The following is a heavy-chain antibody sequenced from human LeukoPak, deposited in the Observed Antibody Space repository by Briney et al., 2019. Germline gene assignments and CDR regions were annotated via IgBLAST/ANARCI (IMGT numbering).Heavy chain of an antibody. D-gene: IGHD4-23*01. CDR3: TKTSGGGGHDS. V-gene: IGHV4-38-2*01. CDR2: VFHSGT. Sequence: SETLSLTCSVSGYSIGTGNYWAWVRQPPGQGLEWIGCVFHSGTHYKSSLTSRATISMDTSANQFSLKLTSMTAADSAFYYCTKTSGGGGHDSWGQGILVTVSS. CDR1: GYSIGTGNY. J-gene: IGHJ5*01.